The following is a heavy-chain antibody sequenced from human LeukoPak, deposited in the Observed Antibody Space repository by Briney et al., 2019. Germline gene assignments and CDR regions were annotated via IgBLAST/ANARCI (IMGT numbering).Heavy chain of an antibody. CDR2: IYHSGST. D-gene: IGHD4-17*01. V-gene: IGHV4-38-2*02. CDR3: ARVLPTTVTFDAFDI. Sequence: PSETLSLTCTVSGYSISSGYYWGWIRQPPGKGLEWIGNIYHSGSTYYNPSLKSRVTISVDTSKNQFSLKLTSVTAADTAVYYCARVLPTTVTFDAFDIWGQGTMVTVSS. J-gene: IGHJ3*02. CDR1: GYSISSGYY.